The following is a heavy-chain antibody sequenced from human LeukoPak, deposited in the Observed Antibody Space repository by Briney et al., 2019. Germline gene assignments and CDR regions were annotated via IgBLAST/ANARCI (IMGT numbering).Heavy chain of an antibody. V-gene: IGHV3-30*07. Sequence: GGSXXLSXVASGXTLRNYDMHWVRQAPGKGXEXXAFXSYDGSKTYYADSVKGRFTISRDNAKNSLYLQMNSLRAEDTAVYYCARDVGYCSSTSCGRVDWFDPWGQGTLVTVSS. CDR3: ARDVGYCSSTSCGRVDWFDP. CDR2: XSYDGSKT. CDR1: GXTLRNYD. D-gene: IGHD2-2*01. J-gene: IGHJ5*02.